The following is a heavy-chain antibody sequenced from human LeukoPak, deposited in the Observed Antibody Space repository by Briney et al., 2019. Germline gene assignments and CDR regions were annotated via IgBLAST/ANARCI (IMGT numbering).Heavy chain of an antibody. CDR1: GYSFTSYW. CDR3: ARLAIGDYDYVWGSPYWAYFDY. J-gene: IGHJ4*02. V-gene: IGHV5-51*01. Sequence: GESLKISCKGSGYSFTSYWIGWVRQMPGKGLEWMGIIYPGDSDTRYSPSFQGQVTISADKSISTAYLQWSSLKASDTAMYYCARLAIGDYDYVWGSPYWAYFDYWGQGTLVTVSS. D-gene: IGHD3-16*01. CDR2: IYPGDSDT.